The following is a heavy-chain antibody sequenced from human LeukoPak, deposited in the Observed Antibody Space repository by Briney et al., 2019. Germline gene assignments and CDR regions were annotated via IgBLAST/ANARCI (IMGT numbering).Heavy chain of an antibody. CDR2: IGTAGDT. V-gene: IGHV3-13*01. CDR3: ARETREGYFDY. Sequence: PGGSLRLSCAASGFTFSSYDMHGVPHATGKGLEWGSAIGTAGDTYYPGSVKGRFTISRENAKNALYLQMNCLRAGDTAVYYCARETREGYFDYWGQGTLVTVSS. CDR1: GFTFSSYD. J-gene: IGHJ4*02. D-gene: IGHD1-26*01.